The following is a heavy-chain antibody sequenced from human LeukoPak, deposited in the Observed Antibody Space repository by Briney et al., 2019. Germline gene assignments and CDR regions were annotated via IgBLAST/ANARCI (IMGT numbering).Heavy chain of an antibody. D-gene: IGHD5-12*01. Sequence: PGGSLRLSCVASGFTVSSNYMSWVRQAPGKGLEWVSVIYSGGSTYYADSVKGRFTISRDNSKNTLYLQMNSLRAEDTAVYYCARDYVDIVASVRPGSYYYMDVWGKGTTVTVSS. CDR1: GFTVSSNY. J-gene: IGHJ6*03. CDR3: ARDYVDIVASVRPGSYYYMDV. V-gene: IGHV3-53*01. CDR2: IYSGGST.